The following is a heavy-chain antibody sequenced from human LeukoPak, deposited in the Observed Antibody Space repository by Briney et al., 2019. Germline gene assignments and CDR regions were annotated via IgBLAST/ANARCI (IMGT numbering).Heavy chain of an antibody. CDR3: VRQAGRAGGQ. CDR1: GFTFNYG. D-gene: IGHD3-10*01. CDR2: ISSTGTRI. V-gene: IGHV3-48*04. J-gene: IGHJ4*02. Sequence: GGSLRLSCTASGFTFNYGMNWVRQAPGKGLEWVSYISSTGTRITYADSVKGRFTISRDNARSLLHLQMNNLRVEDTAVYYCVRQAGRAGGQWGQGTLIAVSS.